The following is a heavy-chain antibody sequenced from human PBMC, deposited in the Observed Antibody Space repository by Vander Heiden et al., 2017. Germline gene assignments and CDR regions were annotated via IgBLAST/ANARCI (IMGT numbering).Heavy chain of an antibody. D-gene: IGHD3-22*01. V-gene: IGHV3-30*18. CDR3: AKDLATYYYDSSGLDY. CDR1: GFPFSSHG. J-gene: IGHJ4*02. CDR2: ISYDGSNK. Sequence: QVQLVESGGGVVQPGRSLRLSCAASGFPFSSHGMHWVRQAPGKGLEWVAVISYDGSNKYYADSVKGRFTISRDNSKNTLYLQMNSLRAEDTAVYYCAKDLATYYYDSSGLDYWGQGTLVTVSS.